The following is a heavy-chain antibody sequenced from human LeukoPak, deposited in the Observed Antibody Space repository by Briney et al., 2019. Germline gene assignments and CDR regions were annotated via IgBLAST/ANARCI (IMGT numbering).Heavy chain of an antibody. V-gene: IGHV1-69*13. CDR1: GGSLSSYS. D-gene: IGHD1-26*01. CDR2: IIPIFGAA. Sequence: ASVRVSCKASGGSLSSYSISWVRQAPGQGLEWMGGIIPIFGAANYAQKFQGIVTITADESKTTAYMELRSLRSEDTAVYYCARFLPQKWELPGNWFDPWGQGTLVTVSS. CDR3: ARFLPQKWELPGNWFDP. J-gene: IGHJ5*02.